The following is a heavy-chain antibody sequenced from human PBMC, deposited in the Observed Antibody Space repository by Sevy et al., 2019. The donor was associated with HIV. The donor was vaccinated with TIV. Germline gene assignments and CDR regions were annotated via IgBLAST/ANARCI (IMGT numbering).Heavy chain of an antibody. Sequence: SETLSLTCAVYSGSFSAYYWSWIRQPPGKGLEWIGEINHSGSTNYNPSLKSRVTISLHTSKNQFSLKLTSVTAADTAVYYCARGVSGTTVPYYFDYWGQGTLVTVSS. CDR3: ARGVSGTTVPYYFDY. CDR1: SGSFSAYY. D-gene: IGHD1-1*01. V-gene: IGHV4-34*01. J-gene: IGHJ4*02. CDR2: INHSGST.